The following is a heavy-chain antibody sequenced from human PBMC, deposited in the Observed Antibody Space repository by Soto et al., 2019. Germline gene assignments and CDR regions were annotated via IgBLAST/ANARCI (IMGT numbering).Heavy chain of an antibody. Sequence: QVRLVESGGGVVQPGGSLTLSCAASGFTFSNYAMHWIRQAPGKGLEWVALISSDGSSKFYADSVKGRLTISRDNSMNTLYLQLTSLRAEETALYYCAGSDSGGINWFDPWGQGTLVIVSS. D-gene: IGHD2-21*02. CDR2: ISSDGSSK. CDR3: AGSDSGGINWFDP. V-gene: IGHV3-30-3*01. J-gene: IGHJ5*02. CDR1: GFTFSNYA.